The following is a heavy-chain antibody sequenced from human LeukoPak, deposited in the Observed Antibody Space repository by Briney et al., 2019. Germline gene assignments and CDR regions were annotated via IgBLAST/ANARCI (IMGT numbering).Heavy chain of an antibody. CDR3: SRRFDC. Sequence: GGSLRLSCAASGFTFSDYSMNWVRQAPGKGLEWVSYIDGSGDTIYYADSVKGRFTISRDNAKNSLDLQMNSLRDQDTAVYYCSRRFDCWGQGTLVTVSS. J-gene: IGHJ4*02. CDR2: IDGSGDTI. V-gene: IGHV3-48*02. CDR1: GFTFSDYS.